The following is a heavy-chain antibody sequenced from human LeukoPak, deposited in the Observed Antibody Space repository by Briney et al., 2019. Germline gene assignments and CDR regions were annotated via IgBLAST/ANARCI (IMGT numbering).Heavy chain of an antibody. CDR3: ARQPGAGWFDP. CDR2: INSDGSST. Sequence: GGSLRLSCAASGFTFSSYWMHWVRHAPGKGLVWVSRINSDGSSTSYADSVKGRFTISRDNAKNTLYLQMNSLRAEDTAVYYCARQPGAGWFDPWGQGTLVTVSS. J-gene: IGHJ5*02. D-gene: IGHD3-10*01. CDR1: GFTFSSYW. V-gene: IGHV3-74*01.